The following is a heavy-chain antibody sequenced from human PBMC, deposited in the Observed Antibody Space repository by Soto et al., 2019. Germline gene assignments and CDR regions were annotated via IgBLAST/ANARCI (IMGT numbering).Heavy chain of an antibody. CDR2: IYYSGST. CDR3: ARPRYYDFWSGEGPFFDY. Sequence: SQNLSLTCTGSGGSISSGDYYWCWIRQPPGKGLEWIGYIYYSGSTYYNPSLKSRVTISVDTSKNQFSLKLSSVTAADTAVYYCARPRYYDFWSGEGPFFDYWGQGNMVT. V-gene: IGHV4-30-4*01. J-gene: IGHJ4*02. D-gene: IGHD3-3*01. CDR1: GGSISSGDYY.